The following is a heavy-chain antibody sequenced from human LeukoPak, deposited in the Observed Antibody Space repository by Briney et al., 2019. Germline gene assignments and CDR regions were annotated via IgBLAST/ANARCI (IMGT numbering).Heavy chain of an antibody. CDR3: ARVYYDILTGYPYFDY. J-gene: IGHJ4*02. D-gene: IGHD3-9*01. Sequence: SETLSLTCAVSGGSISSSNWWSWVRQPPGKGLEWIGEIYHSGSTNYNPSLKSRVTISVDKSKNQFSLKLSSVTAADTAVYYCARVYYDILTGYPYFDYWGQGALGSVSS. CDR1: GGSISSSNW. V-gene: IGHV4-4*02. CDR2: IYHSGST.